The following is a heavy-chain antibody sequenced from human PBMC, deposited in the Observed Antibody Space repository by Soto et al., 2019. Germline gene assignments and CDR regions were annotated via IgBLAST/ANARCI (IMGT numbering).Heavy chain of an antibody. CDR3: ARFAAYSAPYYLDF. J-gene: IGHJ4*02. D-gene: IGHD6-13*01. V-gene: IGHV3-23*01. CDR1: GFTFSSYA. Sequence: GGSLRLSCAASGFTFSSYAMSWVRQAPGKGLAWVSGISPNGGTTYHADSVKGRFTISRDNSKNTLYLQMNSLRAEDTAIYHCARFAAYSAPYYLDFWGQGALVTVSS. CDR2: ISPNGGTT.